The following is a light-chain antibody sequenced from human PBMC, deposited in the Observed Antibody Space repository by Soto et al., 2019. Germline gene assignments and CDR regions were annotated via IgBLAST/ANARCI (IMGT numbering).Light chain of an antibody. CDR2: DVS. CDR1: SSDVGGYNY. V-gene: IGLV2-14*01. CDR3: SSYTGSSTYVV. J-gene: IGLJ2*01. Sequence: QSALTQPASVSGSPGQSITISCTGTSSDVGGYNYVSWYQQHPGKAPKLMIYDVSNRPSGVSNRFSGSKSGNTASLTNSGLQAEDEADYYCSSYTGSSTYVVFGGGTQLTVL.